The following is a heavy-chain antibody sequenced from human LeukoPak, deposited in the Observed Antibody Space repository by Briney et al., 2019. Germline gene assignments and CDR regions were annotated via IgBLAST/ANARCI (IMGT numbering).Heavy chain of an antibody. J-gene: IGHJ4*02. CDR1: GGSFSVYY. CDR3: ARGDLLGDTAMASDY. CDR2: INHSGST. V-gene: IGHV4-34*01. Sequence: SEPLSLTCAVYGGSFSVYYWSWIRQPPGKGLEWIGEINHSGSTNYNPSLKSRVTISVDTSKNQFSLKLSSVTAADTAVYYCARGDLLGDTAMASDYWGQGTLVTVSS. D-gene: IGHD5-18*01.